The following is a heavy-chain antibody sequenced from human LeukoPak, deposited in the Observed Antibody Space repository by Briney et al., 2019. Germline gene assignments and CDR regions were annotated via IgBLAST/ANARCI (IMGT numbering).Heavy chain of an antibody. CDR3: ARQIMEPSGTRHWFDP. Sequence: ASVKVSCKASGYTFTDYYLHWLRQAPGQGLQWIGYINPNSGATDSARGFQGRVTMTRDTSITTIYMELSSLRSDDTAIYYCARQIMEPSGTRHWFDPWGLGTLVTVS. D-gene: IGHD2-2*01. CDR1: GYTFTDYY. CDR2: INPNSGAT. V-gene: IGHV1-2*02. J-gene: IGHJ5*02.